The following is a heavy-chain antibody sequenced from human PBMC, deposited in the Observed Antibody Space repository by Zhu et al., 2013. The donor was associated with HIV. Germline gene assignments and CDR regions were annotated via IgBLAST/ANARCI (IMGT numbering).Heavy chain of an antibody. CDR2: IIPIFGTA. D-gene: IGHD2-15*01. CDR1: GGTFSNYA. Sequence: QVQLVQSGAEVKKPGSSVKVSCKASGGTFSNYAMSWVRQAPGQGLEWMGGIIPIFGTANYAQKFQGRVTITADESTSTGYMELRSLRSEDTAVYYCARVGVLRFDPWGQGTLGHRLL. CDR3: ARVGVLRFDP. J-gene: IGHJ5*02. V-gene: IGHV1-69*01.